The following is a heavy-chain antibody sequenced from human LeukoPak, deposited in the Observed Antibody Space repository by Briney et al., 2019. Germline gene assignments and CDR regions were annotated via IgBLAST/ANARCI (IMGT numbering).Heavy chain of an antibody. Sequence: PGGSLRLSCAASGFTFSDYYMSWIRQAPGKGLEWVSYTCDSGRTIYYADSVKGRFTISRDNAENSVYLQMNNLGAEDTAVYYCARDRLGDYDHSGYYDKWGQGTLVTVSS. CDR1: GFTFSDYY. J-gene: IGHJ4*02. CDR3: ARDRLGDYDHSGYYDK. CDR2: TCDSGRTI. D-gene: IGHD3-22*01. V-gene: IGHV3-11*01.